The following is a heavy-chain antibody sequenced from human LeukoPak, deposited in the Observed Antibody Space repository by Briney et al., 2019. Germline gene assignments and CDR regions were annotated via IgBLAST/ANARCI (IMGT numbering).Heavy chain of an antibody. D-gene: IGHD4-17*01. CDR3: ARNQRPPLRLYYSFMDV. V-gene: IGHV4-34*01. J-gene: IGHJ6*03. CDR2: INHSGST. CDR1: DGSLSGYY. Sequence: SETLSLTCPLYDGSLSGYYWSWIHPSPGKGLEWIGEINHSGSTNYNPSLQSRVTISVDTSKNQLSLELNSVTAADTAVYYCARNQRPPLRLYYSFMDVWGKGTTVTVSS.